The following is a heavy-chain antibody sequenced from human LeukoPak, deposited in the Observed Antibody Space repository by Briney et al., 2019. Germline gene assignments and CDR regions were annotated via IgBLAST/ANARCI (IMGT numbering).Heavy chain of an antibody. CDR1: GFTFSSYW. Sequence: GGSLRLSCAASGFTFSSYWMSWVRQAPGKGLERVANIKKDGSEKYYVDSVKGRFTISRDNAKTSLYLQMNSLRAEDTAVYYCARLTKNDSGSYRFGKKKRGYMDVWGKGTTVTISS. V-gene: IGHV3-7*01. CDR2: IKKDGSEK. D-gene: IGHD3-10*01. J-gene: IGHJ6*03. CDR3: ARLTKNDSGSYRFGKKKRGYMDV.